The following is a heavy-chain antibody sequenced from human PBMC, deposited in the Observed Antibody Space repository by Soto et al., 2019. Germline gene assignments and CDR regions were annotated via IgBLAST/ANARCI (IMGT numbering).Heavy chain of an antibody. Sequence: EVQLLESGGGLVQPGGSLRLSCAASGFTFSSCDLSWVRQAPGKGLEWVSAISDSGDSTWHADSVKGRFTISRDNPKNTLYLQMDSRRAEGTAVYSCAEARGGGFDYWGQGTLVTVSS. V-gene: IGHV3-23*01. CDR1: GFTFSSCD. CDR2: ISDSGDST. D-gene: IGHD3-10*01. CDR3: AEARGGGFDY. J-gene: IGHJ4*02.